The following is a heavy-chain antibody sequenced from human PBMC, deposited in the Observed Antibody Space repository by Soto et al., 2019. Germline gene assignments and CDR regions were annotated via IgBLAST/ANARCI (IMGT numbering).Heavy chain of an antibody. CDR1: GYTFTDYY. CDR2: ITPNSAGP. V-gene: IGHV1-2*02. D-gene: IGHD3-10*01. J-gene: IGHJ4*02. CDR3: ARGGNTSRDY. Sequence: ASGKVSCKTSGYTFTDYYRHWERHAPGQGLEWMGWITPNSAGPISAQKFHGRVTMTRDTSISPAYLELSRLRSDDTAVYYRARGGNTSRDYRGPGTQVT.